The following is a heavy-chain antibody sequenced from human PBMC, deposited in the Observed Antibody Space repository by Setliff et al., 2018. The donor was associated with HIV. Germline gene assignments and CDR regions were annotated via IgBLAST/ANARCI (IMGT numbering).Heavy chain of an antibody. J-gene: IGHJ4*02. Sequence: GGSLRLSCAASGFTFSDCSMNWVRQAPGKGLEWISYITSTGSTIFYADSVKGRFTISRDNDKNSVHLQMTSLRAEDTAVHYCASIELAAMVPVDYWGQGTLVTVSS. CDR2: ITSTGSTI. V-gene: IGHV3-48*01. CDR3: ASIELAAMVPVDY. D-gene: IGHD5-18*01. CDR1: GFTFSDCS.